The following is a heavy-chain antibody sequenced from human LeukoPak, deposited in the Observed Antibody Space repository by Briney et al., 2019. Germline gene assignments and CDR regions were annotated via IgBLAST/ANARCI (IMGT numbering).Heavy chain of an antibody. CDR1: DGSISGSSYY. CDR3: ARHYGP. V-gene: IGHV4-39*01. CDR2: IYYSGST. J-gene: IGHJ4*02. Sequence: SETLSLTCTVSDGSISGSSYYWGWIRQPPGKGLEWIGSIYYSGSTYYNPSLKSRVTISVDTSKNQFSLKLNSVTATDTAMYYCARHYGPWGQGTLVTVSS. D-gene: IGHD3-10*01.